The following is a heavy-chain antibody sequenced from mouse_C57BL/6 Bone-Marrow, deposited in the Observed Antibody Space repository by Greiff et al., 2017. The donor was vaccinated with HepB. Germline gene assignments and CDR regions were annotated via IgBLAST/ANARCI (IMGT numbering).Heavy chain of an antibody. Sequence: VQLQQSGAELARPGASVKLSCKASGYTFTSYGISWVKQRTGQGLEWIGEIYPRSGNTYYNEKFKGKATLTADKSSSKAYMELRSLTSEDSAVYFCARLPYYYGSSYVDYWGQGTTLTVSS. CDR1: GYTFTSYG. CDR3: ARLPYYYGSSYVDY. D-gene: IGHD1-1*01. J-gene: IGHJ2*01. CDR2: IYPRSGNT. V-gene: IGHV1-81*01.